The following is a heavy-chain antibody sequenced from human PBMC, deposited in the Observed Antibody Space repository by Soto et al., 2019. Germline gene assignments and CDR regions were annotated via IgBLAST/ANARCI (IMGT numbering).Heavy chain of an antibody. D-gene: IGHD3-16*02. CDR1: GFTFSSYG. CDR3: ATGKTFGGVIDSEYYMDV. J-gene: IGHJ6*03. V-gene: IGHV3-33*01. Sequence: QVQLVESGGGVVQPGRSLRLSCAASGFTFSSYGMHWVRQAPGKGLEWVAVIWYDGSNKYYADSVKGRSTISRDNSKNPLYLQMNRLRAADTAVYYCATGKTFGGVIDSEYYMDVWGKGTTVTVSS. CDR2: IWYDGSNK.